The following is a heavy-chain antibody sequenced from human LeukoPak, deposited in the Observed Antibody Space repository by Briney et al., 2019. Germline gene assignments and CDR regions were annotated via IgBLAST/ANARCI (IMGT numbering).Heavy chain of an antibody. V-gene: IGHV1-3*04. CDR3: AGVLTNLLTFDY. CDR1: GYTFTSSA. CDR2: INIGNGNT. D-gene: IGHD1-26*01. J-gene: IGHJ4*02. Sequence: ASVKVSCKASGYTFTSSAIHWVRQAPGQGLEWMGWINIGNGNTKYSQKFQGRVTIIRDTSASTAYMELSSLRSEDAAVYYCAGVLTNLLTFDYWGQGTLVTVSS.